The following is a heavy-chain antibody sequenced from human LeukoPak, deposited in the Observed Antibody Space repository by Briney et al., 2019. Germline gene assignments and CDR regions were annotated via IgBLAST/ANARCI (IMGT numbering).Heavy chain of an antibody. V-gene: IGHV4-61*02. D-gene: IGHD3-22*01. Sequence: SETLSLTCTVSGGSISSGSYYWSWIRQPAGKGLEWIGRIYTSGSTNYNPSLKSRVTISVDTSKNQFSLKLSSVTAADTAVYYCARDEYYYDSSGYRYNWFDPWGQGTLVTVSS. J-gene: IGHJ5*02. CDR1: GGSISSGSYY. CDR2: IYTSGST. CDR3: ARDEYYYDSSGYRYNWFDP.